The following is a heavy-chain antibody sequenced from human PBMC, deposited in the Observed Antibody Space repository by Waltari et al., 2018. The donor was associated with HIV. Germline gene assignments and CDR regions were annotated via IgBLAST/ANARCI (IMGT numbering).Heavy chain of an antibody. D-gene: IGHD2-8*01. Sequence: QLQLQQSGPGLVKPSETLSLTCPVSGGSVINSDYYWDFIRPSPGKGLEWIGNIHYTVTPLYTPTHQSRVTMSADLSRNQFSLRLNSVTAADTAIYYCARRPRMAAFYLYYGMDVWGQGTTVTVSS. CDR3: ARRPRMAAFYLYYGMDV. CDR2: IHYTVTP. CDR1: GGSVINSDYY. V-gene: IGHV4-39*01. J-gene: IGHJ6*02.